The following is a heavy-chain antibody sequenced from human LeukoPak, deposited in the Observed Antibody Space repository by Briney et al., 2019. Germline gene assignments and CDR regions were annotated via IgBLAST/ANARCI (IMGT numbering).Heavy chain of an antibody. CDR2: TRNKANSYTT. CDR1: GFTFSDHY. Sequence: GGSLRLSCAASGFTFSDHYMDWVRQAPGKGLEWVGRTRNKANSYTTEYAASVKGRFTISRDDSKNSLYLQMNSLKTEDTAVYYCARDLHYYVAMDVWGQGTTVTVSS. CDR3: ARDLHYYVAMDV. D-gene: IGHD3-10*02. V-gene: IGHV3-72*01. J-gene: IGHJ6*02.